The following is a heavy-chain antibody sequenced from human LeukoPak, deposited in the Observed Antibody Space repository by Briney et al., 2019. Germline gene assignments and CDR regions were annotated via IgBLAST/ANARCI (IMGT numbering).Heavy chain of an antibody. Sequence: GGSLRLSCAASGFSFNESYMTWIRQAPGKGLEWVTYISGRSYSMYYADSVKGRFNISRDNSLNSLYLHMSSLRADDTAVYYCVRGKRRFDYWGQGTLVTVSS. CDR1: GFSFNESY. CDR2: ISGRSYSM. CDR3: VRGKRRFDY. J-gene: IGHJ4*02. V-gene: IGHV3-11*01.